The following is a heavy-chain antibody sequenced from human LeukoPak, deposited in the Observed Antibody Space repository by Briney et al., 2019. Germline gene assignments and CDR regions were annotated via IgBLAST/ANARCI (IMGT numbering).Heavy chain of an antibody. CDR3: AKDRSSITIFGVVIFHFDY. V-gene: IGHV3-48*03. CDR1: GFTFSSYE. J-gene: IGHJ4*02. Sequence: GGSLRLSCAASGFTFSSYEMNWVRQAPGKGLEWVSYISSSGSTIYYADSVKGRFTISRDNSKNTLYLQMNSLRAEDTAVYYCAKDRSSITIFGVVIFHFDYWGQGTLVTVSS. CDR2: ISSSGSTI. D-gene: IGHD3-3*01.